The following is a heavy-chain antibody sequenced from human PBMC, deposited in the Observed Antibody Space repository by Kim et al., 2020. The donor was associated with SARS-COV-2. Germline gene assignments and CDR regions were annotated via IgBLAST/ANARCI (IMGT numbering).Heavy chain of an antibody. V-gene: IGHV4-39*01. CDR1: GGSISSSSYY. Sequence: SETLSLTCTVSGGSISSSSYYWGWIRQPPGKGLEWIGSIYYSGSTYYNPSLKSRVTISVDTSKNQFSLKLSSVTAADTPVYYCSRRSSGWYWYADYYYYG. CDR2: IYYSGST. D-gene: IGHD6-19*01. J-gene: IGHJ6*01. CDR3: SRRSSGWYWYADYYYYG.